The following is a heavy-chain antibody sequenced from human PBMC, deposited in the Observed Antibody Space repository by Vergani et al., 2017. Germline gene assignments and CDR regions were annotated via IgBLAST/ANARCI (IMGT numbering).Heavy chain of an antibody. CDR1: GGSISSSNW. Sequence: QVQLQESGPGLVKPSGTLSLTCAVSGGSISSSNWWSWVRQPPGKGLEWIGEIYHSGSTNYNPSLKSRVTISVDKSKNQFSLKLISVTAADTAVYYCARGHYDSSGYYEENRSNYYYYGMDVWGQGTTVTVSS. CDR2: IYHSGST. V-gene: IGHV4-4*02. D-gene: IGHD3-22*01. J-gene: IGHJ6*02. CDR3: ARGHYDSSGYYEENRSNYYYYGMDV.